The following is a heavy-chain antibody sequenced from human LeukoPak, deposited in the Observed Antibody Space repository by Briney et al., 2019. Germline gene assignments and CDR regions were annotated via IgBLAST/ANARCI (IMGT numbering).Heavy chain of an antibody. CDR1: GYTFTSYG. Sequence: ASVKVSCKPSGYTFTSYGISWMRQAPGQGLEWVGWISAYNGNTDYAQNLQGRVTMTTDTSTSTAYMELRSLRSDDTAVYYCAADIPGAGGFDYWGQGTLVTVSS. J-gene: IGHJ4*02. D-gene: IGHD6-19*01. V-gene: IGHV1-18*01. CDR2: ISAYNGNT. CDR3: AADIPGAGGFDY.